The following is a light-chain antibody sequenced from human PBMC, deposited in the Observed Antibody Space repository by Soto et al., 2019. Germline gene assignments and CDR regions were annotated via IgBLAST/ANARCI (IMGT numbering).Light chain of an antibody. J-gene: IGLJ2*01. CDR1: SSNIGGGYD. Sequence: QSVLTQPPSVSGARGQRVTISCTGSSSNIGGGYDVHRYQQLPGTAPKLLIYGNSNRPSGVPDRFSGSKSGTSASLAITGLQAEDEADFYCQSYDSSLSRVFGGGTQLSVL. CDR2: GNS. CDR3: QSYDSSLSRV. V-gene: IGLV1-40*01.